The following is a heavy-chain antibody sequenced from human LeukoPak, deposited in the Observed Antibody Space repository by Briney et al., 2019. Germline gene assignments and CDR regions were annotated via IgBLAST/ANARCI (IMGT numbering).Heavy chain of an antibody. V-gene: IGHV1-2*02. J-gene: IGHJ5*02. CDR1: GYSFTDYY. D-gene: IGHD3-3*01. CDR3: TTGDVLRSVDP. CDR2: VNPNSGGT. Sequence: ASVTVSCKASGYSFTDYYMRWVRQAPGQGLEWMGWVNPNSGGTNYAQKFQGRVTMTRDTSISTAYMELSRLRSDDTAVYYCTTGDVLRSVDPWGQGTLVTVSS.